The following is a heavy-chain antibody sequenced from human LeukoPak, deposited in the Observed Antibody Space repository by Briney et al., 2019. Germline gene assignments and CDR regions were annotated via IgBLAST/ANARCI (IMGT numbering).Heavy chain of an antibody. CDR3: ARGYSDYDFWFES. Sequence: PGGSLRLSCGTSGFTFSSYSMNWVRQAPGKGLEWVSFLSSSGSTKYYADSVKGRFTISRDNAKNSLYLQMNSLRAEDTAVYYCARGYSDYDFWFESWGQGTPVTVSS. V-gene: IGHV3-48*01. D-gene: IGHD5-12*01. J-gene: IGHJ5*01. CDR1: GFTFSSYS. CDR2: LSSSGSTK.